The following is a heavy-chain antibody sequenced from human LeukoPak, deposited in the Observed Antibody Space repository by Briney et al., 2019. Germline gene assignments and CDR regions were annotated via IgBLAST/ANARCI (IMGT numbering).Heavy chain of an antibody. Sequence: ASVKVSCKASGYTFTSYYMHWVRQAPGQGLEWMGRIIPIFGTANYAQKFQGRVTITTDESTSTAYMELSSLRSEDTAVYYCARASSIAARLGFDYWGQGTLVTVSS. CDR3: ARASSIAARLGFDY. CDR1: GYTFTSYY. J-gene: IGHJ4*02. V-gene: IGHV1-69*05. D-gene: IGHD6-6*01. CDR2: IIPIFGTA.